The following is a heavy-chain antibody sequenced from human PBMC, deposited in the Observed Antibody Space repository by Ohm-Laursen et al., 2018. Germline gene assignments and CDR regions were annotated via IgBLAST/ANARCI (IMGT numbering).Heavy chain of an antibody. Sequence: SSVKVSCKVSGGTFSSYAISWVRQAPGQGLEWMGRIIPILGIANYAQKFQGRVTITADKSTSTAYMELSSLRSEDTAVYYCASLRSIAALQGYYYGMDVWGQGTTVTVSS. V-gene: IGHV1-69*04. D-gene: IGHD6-6*01. J-gene: IGHJ6*02. CDR3: ASLRSIAALQGYYYGMDV. CDR1: GGTFSSYA. CDR2: IIPILGIA.